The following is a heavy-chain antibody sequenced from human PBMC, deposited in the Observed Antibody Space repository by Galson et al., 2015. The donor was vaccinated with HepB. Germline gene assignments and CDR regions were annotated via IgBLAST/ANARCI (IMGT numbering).Heavy chain of an antibody. J-gene: IGHJ4*02. CDR3: VKALVAGTGGLFDY. D-gene: IGHD6-19*01. CDR1: GFTFSSYA. Sequence: SLRLSCAASGFTFSSYAMHWVRQAPGKGLEYVSAISSNGGSTYYADSVKGRFTISRDNSKNTLYLQMSSLRAEETAVYYCVKALVAGTGGLFDYWGQGTLVTVSS. V-gene: IGHV3-64D*06. CDR2: ISSNGGST.